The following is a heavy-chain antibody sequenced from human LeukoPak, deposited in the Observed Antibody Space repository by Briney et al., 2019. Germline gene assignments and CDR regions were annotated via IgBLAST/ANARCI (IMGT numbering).Heavy chain of an antibody. J-gene: IGHJ4*02. V-gene: IGHV3-30*03. D-gene: IGHD1-26*01. CDR3: ARAGDYFDY. CDR2: ISYDGSNK. Sequence: GGSLRLSCAASGFTFSNAWMNWVRQAPGKGLEWVAVISYDGSNKYYADSVKGRFTISRDNSKNTLYLQMNSLRAEDTAVYYCARAGDYFDYWGQGTLVTVSS. CDR1: GFTFSNAW.